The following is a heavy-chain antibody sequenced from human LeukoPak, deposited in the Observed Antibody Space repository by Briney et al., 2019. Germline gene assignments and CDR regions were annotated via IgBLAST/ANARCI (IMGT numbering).Heavy chain of an antibody. Sequence: EASVKVSCKASGYTFTSYGISWVRQAPGQGLEGMGWISAYNGNTNYAQKLQGRVTMTTETSTSTAYMELRSLRSDDTAVYYCARDRVGTAMVDYWGQGTLVTVSS. J-gene: IGHJ4*02. CDR1: GYTFTSYG. V-gene: IGHV1-18*01. CDR2: ISAYNGNT. D-gene: IGHD5-18*01. CDR3: ARDRVGTAMVDY.